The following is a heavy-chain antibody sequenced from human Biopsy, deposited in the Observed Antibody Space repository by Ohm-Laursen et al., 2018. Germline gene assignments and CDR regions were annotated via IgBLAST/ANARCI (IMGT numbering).Heavy chain of an antibody. V-gene: IGHV1-69*13. CDR2: RIPYFNTI. Sequence: GASVKVSCNASGVTFDTYAFGWVRQAPGQGLEWMGGRIPYFNTIYYARNFQDRAVITADRSARTTDMQLSGLRPDDTAVYYCVGGQRGPPIGVTVPGDAFDLWGPGTMVTVS. J-gene: IGHJ3*01. CDR3: VGGQRGPPIGVTVPGDAFDL. D-gene: IGHD2/OR15-2a*01. CDR1: GVTFDTYA.